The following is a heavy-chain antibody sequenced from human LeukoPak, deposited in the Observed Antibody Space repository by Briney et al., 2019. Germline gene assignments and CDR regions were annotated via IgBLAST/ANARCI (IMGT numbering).Heavy chain of an antibody. CDR2: IIPIFGTP. J-gene: IGHJ5*02. CDR3: ASSYNWNYDKNQDNWFDP. CDR1: GGTFSSYA. D-gene: IGHD1-7*01. V-gene: IGHV1-69*13. Sequence: ASVKVSCKASGGTFSSYAISWVRQAPGQGLEWMGGIIPIFGTPNYAQKFQGRVTITADESTSTAYMELSSLRSEDTAVYYCASSYNWNYDKNQDNWFDPWGQGTLVTVSS.